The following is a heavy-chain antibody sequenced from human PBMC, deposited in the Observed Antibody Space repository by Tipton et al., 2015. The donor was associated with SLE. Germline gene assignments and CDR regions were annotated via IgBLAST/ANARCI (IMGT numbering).Heavy chain of an antibody. CDR3: ARDHLPGGYYYYMDV. D-gene: IGHD3-10*01. V-gene: IGHV4-59*01. CDR2: IYYSGST. Sequence: LRLSCTVSGGSISSFYWSWIRQPPGKGLEWIGYIYYSGSTNYNPSLKSRVTISVDTSKNQFSLKLSSVTAADTAVYYCARDHLPGGYYYYMDVWGKVTSVTVSS. CDR1: GGSISSFY. J-gene: IGHJ6*03.